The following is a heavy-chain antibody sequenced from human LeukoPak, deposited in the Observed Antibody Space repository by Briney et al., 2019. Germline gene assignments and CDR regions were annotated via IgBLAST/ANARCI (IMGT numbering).Heavy chain of an antibody. Sequence: GGSLRLSCAASGFTFSSYAMHWVRPAPGKGLEWVAVISYDGSNKYYADSVKGRFTISRDNSKNTLYLQMNSLRAEDTAVYYCARDSTTVMLAYYFDYWGQGTLVTVSS. J-gene: IGHJ4*02. V-gene: IGHV3-30*04. D-gene: IGHD4-17*01. CDR1: GFTFSSYA. CDR3: ARDSTTVMLAYYFDY. CDR2: ISYDGSNK.